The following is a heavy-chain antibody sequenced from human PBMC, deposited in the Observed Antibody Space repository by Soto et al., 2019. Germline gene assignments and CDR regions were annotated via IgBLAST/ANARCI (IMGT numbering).Heavy chain of an antibody. CDR1: GFTFSSYA. CDR2: ISVTGDT. CDR3: AKSLNTATSFDY. J-gene: IGHJ4*02. V-gene: IGHV3-23*01. Sequence: GGSLRLSCAASGFTFSSYAMNWVRQAPGKGPEWVSQISVTGDTYYADSVKGRFTISRDNSKNTLFLQMNSLRAEDTAVYYCAKSLNTATSFDYWGQGTPVTVSS.